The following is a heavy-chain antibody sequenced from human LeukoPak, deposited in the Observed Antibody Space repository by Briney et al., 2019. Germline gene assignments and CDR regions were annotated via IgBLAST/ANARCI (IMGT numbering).Heavy chain of an antibody. V-gene: IGHV3-48*03. D-gene: IGHD3-10*01. CDR3: ASRSYYGSGSRLGY. CDR1: GFTFSSYE. Sequence: GGSLRLSCAASGFTFSSYEMNWVRQAPGKGLEWVSYISSSGSIIYYADSVKGRFTISRDNAKNSLYLQMNSLRVEDTAVYYCASRSYYGSGSRLGYWGQGTLVTVSS. J-gene: IGHJ4*02. CDR2: ISSSGSII.